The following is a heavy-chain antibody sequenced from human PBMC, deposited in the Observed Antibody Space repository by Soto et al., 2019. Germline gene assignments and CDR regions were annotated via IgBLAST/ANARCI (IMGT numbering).Heavy chain of an antibody. CDR3: AREGYSSGPRGFTWFDP. CDR1: GYTFTSYG. CDR2: ISAYNGNT. J-gene: IGHJ5*02. Sequence: ASVKVSCKASGYTFTSYGISWVRQAPGQGLEWMGWISAYNGNTNYAQKLQGRVTMTTDTSASTAYMELSSLRSEDTAVYYCAREGYSSGPRGFTWFDPWGQGTLVTVSS. D-gene: IGHD6-19*01. V-gene: IGHV1-18*01.